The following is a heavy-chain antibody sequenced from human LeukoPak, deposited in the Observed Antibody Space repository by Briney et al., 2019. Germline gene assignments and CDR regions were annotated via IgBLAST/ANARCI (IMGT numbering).Heavy chain of an antibody. V-gene: IGHV3-23*01. CDR2: LSGNIGTI. CDR1: GFTFSSYG. J-gene: IGHJ4*02. D-gene: IGHD3-3*01. Sequence: PGGSLRLSCAASGFTFSSYGMTWVRQAPGKGLEWVSTLSGNIGTISYADSVKGRFTISRDNHKNTLYLQMSSLRAEDTAVYYCAKGRGDFWNSYDYWGQGTLVTVSS. CDR3: AKGRGDFWNSYDY.